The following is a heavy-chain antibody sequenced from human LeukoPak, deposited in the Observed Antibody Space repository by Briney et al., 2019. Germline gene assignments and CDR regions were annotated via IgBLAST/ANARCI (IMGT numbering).Heavy chain of an antibody. D-gene: IGHD3-22*01. V-gene: IGHV3-21*01. J-gene: IGHJ3*02. CDR1: GFTFSSYS. Sequence: TGGSLRLSCAASGFTFSSYSMNWVRQAPGKGLEWVSSISSSSSYIYYADSVKGRFTISRDNAKNSLYLQMNSLRAEDTAVYYCARELGYYYDSSGYYYGYNAFDIWGQGTMVTVSS. CDR3: ARELGYYYDSSGYYYGYNAFDI. CDR2: ISSSSSYI.